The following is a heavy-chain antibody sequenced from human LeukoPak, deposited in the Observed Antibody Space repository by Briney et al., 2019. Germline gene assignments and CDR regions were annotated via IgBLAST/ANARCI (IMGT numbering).Heavy chain of an antibody. V-gene: IGHV3-23*01. J-gene: IGHJ4*02. CDR2: ISGSGGST. Sequence: GGSLRLSCAASGFTFSSYAMSWVRQAPGKGLEWVSAISGSGGSTYYADSVEGRFTISRDNSKNTLYLQMNSLRAEDTAVYYCAKVVVVTTNSGGFDYWGQGTLVTVSS. D-gene: IGHD2-15*01. CDR1: GFTFSSYA. CDR3: AKVVVVTTNSGGFDY.